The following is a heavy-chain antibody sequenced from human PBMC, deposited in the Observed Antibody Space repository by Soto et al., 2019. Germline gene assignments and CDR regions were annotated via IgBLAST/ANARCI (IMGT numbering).Heavy chain of an antibody. Sequence: EVQLLESGGGLVQPGGSLRLSCAASGFTFSSYAMSWVRQAPGKGLEWVSAISGSGGSTYYADSVKGRFTISRDNSNNTLYGKGNGRRAEDTAVYYCAKLDDYGDYAALCRDVWGQGTTVTVS. CDR2: ISGSGGST. V-gene: IGHV3-23*01. CDR1: GFTFSSYA. CDR3: AKLDDYGDYAALCRDV. D-gene: IGHD4-17*01. J-gene: IGHJ6*02.